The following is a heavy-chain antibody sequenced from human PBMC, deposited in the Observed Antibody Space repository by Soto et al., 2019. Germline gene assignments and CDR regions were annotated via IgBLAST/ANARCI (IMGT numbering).Heavy chain of an antibody. D-gene: IGHD3-3*01. J-gene: IGHJ3*02. V-gene: IGHV1-46*01. CDR1: GYPFTIYY. Sequence: ASVQVSCKPSGYPFTIYYSYCVRHAPGQGLEWMGIINPSGDSTSYAQKFQGRLTMTRDTSTTTVYMELSSLRSEDTAVYYCARGPQIIYDFWSGYYRGAFDIWGQGTLVTVSS. CDR3: ARGPQIIYDFWSGYYRGAFDI. CDR2: INPSGDST.